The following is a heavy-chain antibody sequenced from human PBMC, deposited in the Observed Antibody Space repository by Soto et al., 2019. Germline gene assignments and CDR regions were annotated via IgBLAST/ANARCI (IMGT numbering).Heavy chain of an antibody. CDR2: IYQTGST. D-gene: IGHD6-6*01. Sequence: SETLSLTCAVSGGSISTINWWTWVRQPPGKGPDWIGEIYQTGSTSYNPSLESRVTISIDKSKNQFSLKLRSVTAADTAVYYCARGSSRSAFGMDVWGQGATVTVSS. CDR1: GGSISTINW. J-gene: IGHJ6*02. CDR3: ARGSSRSAFGMDV. V-gene: IGHV4-4*02.